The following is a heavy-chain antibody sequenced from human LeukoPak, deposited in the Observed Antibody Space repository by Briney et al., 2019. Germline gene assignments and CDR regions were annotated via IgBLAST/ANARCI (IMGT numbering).Heavy chain of an antibody. CDR3: VKDRGSTVVTDGFDI. CDR1: GFTFDDYA. J-gene: IGHJ3*02. Sequence: GGSLRLSCAASGFTFDDYAMHWVRQAPGKGLEWVSGIGWNSGSIGYADSVKGRLTISRDNAKNSLYLQTNSLRAEDTALYYCVKDRGSTVVTDGFDIWGQGTMVSVSS. V-gene: IGHV3-9*01. CDR2: IGWNSGSI. D-gene: IGHD4-23*01.